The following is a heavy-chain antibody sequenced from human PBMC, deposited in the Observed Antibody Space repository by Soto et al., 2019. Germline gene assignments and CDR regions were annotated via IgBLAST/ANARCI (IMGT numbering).Heavy chain of an antibody. J-gene: IGHJ6*02. D-gene: IGHD4-17*01. CDR3: ARDTVTTLYYYYYGMDV. V-gene: IGHV3-21*01. CDR2: ISSSSSYI. CDR1: GFTFSSYS. Sequence: GGSLRLSCAASGFTFSSYSMNWVRQAPGKGLEWVSSISSSSSYIYYADSVKGRFTISRDNAKNSLYLQMNSLRAEDTAVYYCARDTVTTLYYYYYGMDVWGQGTTVTVSS.